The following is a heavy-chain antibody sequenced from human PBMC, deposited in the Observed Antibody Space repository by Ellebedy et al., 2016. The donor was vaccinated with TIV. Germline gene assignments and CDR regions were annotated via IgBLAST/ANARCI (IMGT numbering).Heavy chain of an antibody. D-gene: IGHD2-21*02. J-gene: IGHJ4*02. V-gene: IGHV4-39*07. CDR1: GGSISSSSYY. Sequence: SETLSLXCTVSGGSISSSSYYWGWIRQPPGKGLEWIGSIYYSGSTYYNPSLKSRVTISVDTSKNQFSLKLSSVTAADTAVYYCASTDHIVVVTAIPSVDFDYWGQGTLVTVSS. CDR3: ASTDHIVVVTAIPSVDFDY. CDR2: IYYSGST.